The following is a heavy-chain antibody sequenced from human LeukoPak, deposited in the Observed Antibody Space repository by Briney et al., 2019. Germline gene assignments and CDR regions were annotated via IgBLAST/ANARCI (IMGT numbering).Heavy chain of an antibody. V-gene: IGHV4-59*08. J-gene: IGHJ4*02. CDR2: IYYSGST. D-gene: IGHD1-26*01. CDR3: ARHVGTDFHY. Sequence: PSETLPLTCTVSGGSISNYYWSWIRQPPGKGLEWIGYIYYSGSTNYNPSLKSRVTISVDTSKNQFSLKLSSVTAADTAVYYCARHVGTDFHYWGQGTLVTVSS. CDR1: GGSISNYY.